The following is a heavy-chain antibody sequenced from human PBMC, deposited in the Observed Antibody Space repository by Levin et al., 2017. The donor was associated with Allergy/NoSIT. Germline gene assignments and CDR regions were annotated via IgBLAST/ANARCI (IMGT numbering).Heavy chain of an antibody. CDR2: ISSSSSYI. J-gene: IGHJ4*02. V-gene: IGHV3-21*01. D-gene: IGHD3-10*01. Sequence: GESLKISCAASGFTFSSYSMNWVRQAPGKGLEWVSSISSSSSYIYYADSVKGRFTISRDNAKNSLYLQMNSLRAEDTAVYYCAREPYYYGSGSYVDYWGQGTLVTVSS. CDR1: GFTFSSYS. CDR3: AREPYYYGSGSYVDY.